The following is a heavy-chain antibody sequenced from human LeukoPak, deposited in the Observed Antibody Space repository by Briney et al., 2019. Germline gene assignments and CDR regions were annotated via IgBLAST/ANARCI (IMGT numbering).Heavy chain of an antibody. CDR1: GGSFSGYY. J-gene: IGHJ6*02. Sequence: SETLSLTCAVYGGSFSGYYWSWIRQPPGKGLEWIGEINHSRSTNYNPSLKSRVTISVDTSKNQFPLKLSSVTAADTAVYYCARGRGVYYYYGMDVWGQGTTVTVSS. CDR3: ARGRGVYYYYGMDV. V-gene: IGHV4-34*01. CDR2: INHSRST. D-gene: IGHD5-12*01.